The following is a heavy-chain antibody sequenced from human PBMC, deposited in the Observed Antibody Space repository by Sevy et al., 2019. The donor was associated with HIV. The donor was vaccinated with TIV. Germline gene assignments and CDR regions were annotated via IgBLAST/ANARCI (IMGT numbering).Heavy chain of an antibody. CDR1: GFTVSSNY. V-gene: IGHV3-53*01. D-gene: IGHD1-26*01. Sequence: GGSLRLSCAASGFTVSSNYMSWVRQAPGKGLEWVSVIYSGGSTYYADSVKGRFTISRDNSKNTLYLQMNSLRAEDMAVYYCAREVNGRSGSSSSGDYWGQGTLVTVSS. CDR2: IYSGGST. J-gene: IGHJ4*02. CDR3: AREVNGRSGSSSSGDY.